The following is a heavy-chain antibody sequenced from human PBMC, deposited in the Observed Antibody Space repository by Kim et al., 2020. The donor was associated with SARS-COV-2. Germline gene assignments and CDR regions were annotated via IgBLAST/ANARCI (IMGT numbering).Heavy chain of an antibody. V-gene: IGHV5-51*01. CDR2: IYPGYSDT. Sequence: GESLKISCKGSGYSFTSYWIGWVRQMPGKGLEWMGIIYPGYSDTRYSPSFQGQVTISADKSISTAYLQWSSLKASDTAMYYCARLWVWASSRNDAFDIWGQGTMVTVSS. J-gene: IGHJ3*02. CDR1: GYSFTSYW. D-gene: IGHD6-13*01. CDR3: ARLWVWASSRNDAFDI.